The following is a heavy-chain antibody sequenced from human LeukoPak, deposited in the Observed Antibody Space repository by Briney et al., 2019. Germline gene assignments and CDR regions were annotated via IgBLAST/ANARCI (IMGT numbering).Heavy chain of an antibody. CDR2: ISYDGSNK. D-gene: IGHD6-13*01. CDR1: GFTFSSYG. V-gene: IGHV3-30*03. J-gene: IGHJ4*02. CDR3: ARDPYSSSW. Sequence: PGGSLRLSCATSGFTFSSYGMHWVRQAPGKGLEWVAVISYDGSNKYYADSVKGRFTISRDTSKNTLYLQMNSLRAEDTAVYYCARDPYSSSWWGQGTLVTVSS.